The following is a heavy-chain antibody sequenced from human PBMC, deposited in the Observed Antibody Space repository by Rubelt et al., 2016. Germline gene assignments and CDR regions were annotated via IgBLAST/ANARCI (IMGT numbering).Heavy chain of an antibody. Sequence: GRGLEWVSYISSSSSTIYYADSVKGRFTISRDNAKNSLYLQMNSLRAEDTAVYYCAKGSNREDIVLMVYAIGGVDYWGQGTLVTVSS. CDR3: AKGSNREDIVLMVYAIGGVDY. V-gene: IGHV3-48*04. CDR2: ISSSSSTI. D-gene: IGHD2-8*01. J-gene: IGHJ4*02.